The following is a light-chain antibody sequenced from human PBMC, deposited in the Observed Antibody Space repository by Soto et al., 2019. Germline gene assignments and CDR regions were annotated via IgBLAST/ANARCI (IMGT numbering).Light chain of an antibody. CDR1: SSNIGAGYD. CDR2: NDN. J-gene: IGLJ1*01. V-gene: IGLV1-40*01. CDR3: QSYGNSLNGPV. Sequence: SALTQPPSVSGAPGQRVSISCTGSSSNIGAGYDAHWYQQLPGKVPRLLIYNDNNRPSGVPDRFSGSESGTSASLAITGVQPEDEANYYCQSYGNSLNGPVFGPGTEVTVL.